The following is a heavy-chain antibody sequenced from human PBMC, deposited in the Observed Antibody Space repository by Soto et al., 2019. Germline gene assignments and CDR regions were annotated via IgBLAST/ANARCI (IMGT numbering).Heavy chain of an antibody. J-gene: IGHJ4*02. CDR1: GGSISSSGYY. CDR2: IYYTGIT. D-gene: IGHD6-19*01. CDR3: ARTARKDKVAGNY. V-gene: IGHV4-39*01. Sequence: PSETLSLTCTVSGGSISSSGYYWGWIRQPPGKGLEWIGSIYYTGITHYNPSLKSRATISIETSKNQFSLNLNSVTATDTAVYYCARTARKDKVAGNYLGQGTLVPVSP.